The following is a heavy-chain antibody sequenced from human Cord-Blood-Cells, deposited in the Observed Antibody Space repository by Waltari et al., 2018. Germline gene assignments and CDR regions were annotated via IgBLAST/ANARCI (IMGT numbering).Heavy chain of an antibody. D-gene: IGHD6-6*01. J-gene: IGHJ6*03. V-gene: IGHV1-3*01. Sequence: QVQLVQSGAEVKKPGASVKVSCKDSGFTFTSYAMHSVRQAPGQRLEWMGWINAGNGNTKYSQKFQGRVTITRDTSASTAYMELSSLRSEDTAVYYCARDEYSSSYYYYYMDVWGKGTTVTVSS. CDR1: GFTFTSYA. CDR2: INAGNGNT. CDR3: ARDEYSSSYYYYYMDV.